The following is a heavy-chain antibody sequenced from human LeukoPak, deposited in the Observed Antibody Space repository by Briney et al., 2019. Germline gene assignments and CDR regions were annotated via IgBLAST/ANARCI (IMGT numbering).Heavy chain of an antibody. V-gene: IGHV4-39*01. Sequence: SEPLSLTCSVSGGAISSSSYYGGWIRQPPGKGLEWIGSIYYSGSTYDNPSLKSRVTISVYTSKNQFSVKLRSLNAAATAVYYCASLVATIIRLDYWGQGTLVTVSS. CDR2: IYYSGST. D-gene: IGHD5-24*01. CDR1: GGAISSSSYY. CDR3: ASLVATIIRLDY. J-gene: IGHJ4*02.